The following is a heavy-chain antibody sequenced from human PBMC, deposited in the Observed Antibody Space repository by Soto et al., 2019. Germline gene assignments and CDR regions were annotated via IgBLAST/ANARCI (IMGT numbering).Heavy chain of an antibody. CDR3: ARALLSHSYDSGGYDSYFHAMDV. J-gene: IGHJ6*02. CDR1: GGTFSSFD. CDR2: IIPISETT. D-gene: IGHD3-22*01. Sequence: SVKVSCKASGGTFSSFDINWVRQAPGQGLEWMGGIIPISETTNYAQIFQGRVSIVADISTSTAYMELSRLRSEDTAVYYCARALLSHSYDSGGYDSYFHAMDVWGQGTPVTVSS. V-gene: IGHV1-69*06.